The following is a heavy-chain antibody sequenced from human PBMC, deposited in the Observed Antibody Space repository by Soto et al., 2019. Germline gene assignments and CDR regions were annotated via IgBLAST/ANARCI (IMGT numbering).Heavy chain of an antibody. Sequence: GGSLRLSCAASGFTFSSYAMSWVRQAPGKGLEWVSAISGSGGSTYYADSVKGRFTISRDNSKNTLYLQMNSLRAEDTAVYYCAKDPIYDSSGYYDYWGQGTLVTVSS. CDR2: ISGSGGST. CDR3: AKDPIYDSSGYYDY. CDR1: GFTFSSYA. J-gene: IGHJ4*02. D-gene: IGHD3-22*01. V-gene: IGHV3-23*01.